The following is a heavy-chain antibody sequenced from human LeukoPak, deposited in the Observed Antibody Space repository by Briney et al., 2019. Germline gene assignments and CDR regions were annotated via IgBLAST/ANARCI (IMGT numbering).Heavy chain of an antibody. J-gene: IGHJ4*02. D-gene: IGHD3-16*02. V-gene: IGHV4-59*01. Sequence: SETLSLTCTVSGGSISSYYWSWIRQPPGKGLEWLGYIYYSGSTNYNPSLKSRVTISVDTSKNQFSLKLSSVTAADTAVYYCARGAHYDYVWGSYRYFDYWGQGTLVTVSS. CDR1: GGSISSYY. CDR2: IYYSGST. CDR3: ARGAHYDYVWGSYRYFDY.